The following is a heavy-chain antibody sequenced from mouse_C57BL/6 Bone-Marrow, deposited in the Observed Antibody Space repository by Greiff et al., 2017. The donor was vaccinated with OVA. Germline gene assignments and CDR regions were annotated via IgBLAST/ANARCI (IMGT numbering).Heavy chain of an antibody. Sequence: QVQLKQSGPELVKPGASVKISCKASGYAFSSSWMNWVKQRPGKGLEWIGRIYPGDGDTNYNGKFKGKATLTADKSSSTAYMQLSSLTSEDSAVYFCARGDYGSSWHYFDYWGQGTTLTVSS. CDR2: IYPGDGDT. V-gene: IGHV1-82*01. D-gene: IGHD1-1*01. J-gene: IGHJ2*01. CDR1: GYAFSSSW. CDR3: ARGDYGSSWHYFDY.